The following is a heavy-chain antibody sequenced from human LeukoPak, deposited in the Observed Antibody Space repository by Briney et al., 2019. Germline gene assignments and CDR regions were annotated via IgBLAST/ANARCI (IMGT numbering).Heavy chain of an antibody. CDR3: ARVMVVPAEHWFDP. V-gene: IGHV3-9*01. D-gene: IGHD2-2*01. Sequence: GRSLRLSCAASGFTFGDYAMHWVRQPPGKGLEWVSSIRWNSGRVDYADSVKGRFTISRDNAKNSLYLQMNSLRAEDTAVYYCARVMVVPAEHWFDPWGQGTLVTVSS. J-gene: IGHJ5*02. CDR2: IRWNSGRV. CDR1: GFTFGDYA.